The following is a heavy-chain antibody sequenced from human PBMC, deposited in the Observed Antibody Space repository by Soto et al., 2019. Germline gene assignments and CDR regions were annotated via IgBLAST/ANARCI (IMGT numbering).Heavy chain of an antibody. CDR2: ISSSGAYI. J-gene: IGHJ2*01. CDR1: EFTFSSYS. Sequence: EVQLVESGGGLVKPGGSLRLSCAASEFTFSSYSMNWVRQAPGKGLEWVSSISSSGAYIYYADSVKGRFTISRDNAKNSLYLHMNSLRAEDTAVYYCAIEMATSRWYFDLWGRGTLVTVSS. CDR3: AIEMATSRWYFDL. V-gene: IGHV3-21*01. D-gene: IGHD5-12*01.